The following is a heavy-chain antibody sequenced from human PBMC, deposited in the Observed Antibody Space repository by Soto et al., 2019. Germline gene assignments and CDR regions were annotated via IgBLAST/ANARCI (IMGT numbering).Heavy chain of an antibody. CDR3: ARRKLIAAAGLYYYYGMDV. V-gene: IGHV4-39*01. D-gene: IGHD6-13*01. J-gene: IGHJ6*02. CDR1: GGSISSSSYY. Sequence: ASETLSLTCTVSGGSISSSSYYWGWIRQPPGKGLEWIGSIYYSGSTYYNPSLKSRVTISVDTSKNQFSLKLSSVTAADTAVYYCARRKLIAAAGLYYYYGMDVWGQGTTVTVSS. CDR2: IYYSGST.